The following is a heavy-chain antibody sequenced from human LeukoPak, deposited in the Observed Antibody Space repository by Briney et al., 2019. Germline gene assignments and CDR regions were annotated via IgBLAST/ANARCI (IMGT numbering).Heavy chain of an antibody. CDR3: ARGGGYTSSWYLEAFVI. D-gene: IGHD6-13*01. J-gene: IGHJ3*02. CDR2: ISNSGNTI. CDR1: GFTFSDYY. Sequence: GGSLRLSCAASGFTFSDYYRSWIRQAPGKGLEWVSYISNSGNTIYYPDSVKDRFTISRDNATNSLYLQMSSLRAEDTAVYYCARGGGYTSSWYLEAFVIWGQGTMVTVSS. V-gene: IGHV3-11*04.